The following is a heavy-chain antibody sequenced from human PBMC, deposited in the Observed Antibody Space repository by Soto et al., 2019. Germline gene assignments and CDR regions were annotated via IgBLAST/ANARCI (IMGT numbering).Heavy chain of an antibody. D-gene: IGHD3-10*01. CDR1: GFTFSGYI. V-gene: IGHV3-21*01. J-gene: IGHJ4*02. CDR3: AREGRSRNFDY. Sequence: EVQLVESGGGLVKPGGSLRLSCAASGFTFSGYIMNWVRQAPGKGLEWVSSISSSSSYIYYAESVKGRFTSSRDNAKNSLYLQMNSLRAEDTAVYYWAREGRSRNFDYWGQGTLVTVSS. CDR2: ISSSSSYI.